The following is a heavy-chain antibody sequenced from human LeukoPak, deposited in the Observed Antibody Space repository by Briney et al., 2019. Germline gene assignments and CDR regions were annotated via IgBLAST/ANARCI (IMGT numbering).Heavy chain of an antibody. CDR1: GYTFTSYY. CDR2: MNPHSGNA. D-gene: IGHD2-2*01. CDR3: ARIPQRVPHNWFDP. V-gene: IGHV1-8*02. J-gene: IGHJ5*02. Sequence: ASVKVSCKASGYTFTSYYMHWVRQAAGQGLEWMGWMNPHSGNAGYAQKFQGRVTMTRDTSISTAYMELSGLTSDDTAVYYCARIPQRVPHNWFDPWGQGTLVTVSS.